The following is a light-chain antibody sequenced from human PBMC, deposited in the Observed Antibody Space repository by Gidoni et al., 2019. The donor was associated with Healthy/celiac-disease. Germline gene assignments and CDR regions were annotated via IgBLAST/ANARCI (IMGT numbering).Light chain of an antibody. CDR2: AAS. V-gene: IGKV1-39*01. CDR1: QSISSY. Sequence: DIQMTQSPSSLSASVGDRVTITCRASQSISSYLHWYQQKPGKAPKLLIYAASSLQSGVPSRYSGSGSGTDFTLNISSLQPEDCATYYCQQSYSTPPTFGQGTKVEIK. J-gene: IGKJ1*01. CDR3: QQSYSTPPT.